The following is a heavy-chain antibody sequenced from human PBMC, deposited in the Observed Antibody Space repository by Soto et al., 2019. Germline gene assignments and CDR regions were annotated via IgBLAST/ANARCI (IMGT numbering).Heavy chain of an antibody. CDR3: AKNGQPPYYYYGMDV. D-gene: IGHD2-8*01. CDR2: ISGYNGDT. V-gene: IGHV1-18*01. CDR1: GYTFSRYG. Sequence: QGQLVQSGPEVKKPGASVKVSCKASGYTFSRYGISWVRQAPGQGLEWMGWISGYNGDTKYAQKVQGRVNMNIDTSTYTAYMELRSLTSDDTAIYYCAKNGQPPYYYYGMDVWGQGTTVTVSS. J-gene: IGHJ6*02.